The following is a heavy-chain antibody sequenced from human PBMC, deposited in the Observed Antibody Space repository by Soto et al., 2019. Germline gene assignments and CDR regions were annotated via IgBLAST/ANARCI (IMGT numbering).Heavy chain of an antibody. CDR2: ISGSGGST. CDR3: AKASIAAAGYPDYYYGMDV. Sequence: LRLSCAASGFTFSSYAMSWVRQAPGKGLEWVSAISGSGGSTYYADSVKGRFTISRDNSKNTLYPQMNSLRAEDTAVYYCAKASIAAAGYPDYYYGMDVWGQGTTVTVSS. D-gene: IGHD6-13*01. CDR1: GFTFSSYA. J-gene: IGHJ6*02. V-gene: IGHV3-23*01.